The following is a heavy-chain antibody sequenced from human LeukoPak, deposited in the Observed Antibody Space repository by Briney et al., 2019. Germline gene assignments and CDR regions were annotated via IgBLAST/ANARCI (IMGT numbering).Heavy chain of an antibody. D-gene: IGHD4-23*01. CDR3: ARERYDYGGNYYYYGMDV. J-gene: IGHJ6*02. CDR2: IIPIFGTA. Sequence: SVKVSCKASGYTFTDYHIHWVRQAPGQGLEWMGGIIPIFGTANYAQKFQGRVTITAGESTSTAYMELSSLRSEDTAVYYCARERYDYGGNYYYYGMDVWGQGTTVTVSS. CDR1: GYTFTDYH. V-gene: IGHV1-69*13.